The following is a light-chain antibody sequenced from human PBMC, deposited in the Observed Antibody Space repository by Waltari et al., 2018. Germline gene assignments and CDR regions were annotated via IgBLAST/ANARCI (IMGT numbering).Light chain of an antibody. J-gene: IGKJ5*01. Sequence: EIVLTQSPATLSLSPGERATLPCRASQRVSTYLAWYQHKPGQAPRLLIYDASNRATGIPARLSGSGSGTDFTLTISSLEPDDFAVYYCQQRTNGPPVTFGQGTRLDLK. CDR1: QRVSTY. CDR2: DAS. V-gene: IGKV3-11*01. CDR3: QQRTNGPPVT.